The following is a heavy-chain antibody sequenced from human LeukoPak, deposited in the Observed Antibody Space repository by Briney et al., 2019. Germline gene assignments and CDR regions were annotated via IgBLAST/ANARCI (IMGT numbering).Heavy chain of an antibody. J-gene: IGHJ4*02. V-gene: IGHV3-23*01. CDR2: IGGSGGTT. Sequence: GGSLRLSCAASGLTFSTYAMSWVRQAPGKGLEWVSAIGGSGGTTYYADSVKGRFTISRDNSKNILYLQMNGLRVEDTAVFYCAKDATWFGGYYASFDYWGQGTLVTVSS. CDR1: GLTFSTYA. D-gene: IGHD5-18*01. CDR3: AKDATWFGGYYASFDY.